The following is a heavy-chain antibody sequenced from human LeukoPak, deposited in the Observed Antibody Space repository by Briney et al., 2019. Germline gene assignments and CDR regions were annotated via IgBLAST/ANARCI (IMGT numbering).Heavy chain of an antibody. V-gene: IGHV1-24*01. CDR1: GYTLTELS. CDR2: FDPEDGET. Sequence: ASVKVSCKVSGYTLTELSMHWVRQAPGKGLEWMGGFDPEDGETIYAQKFQGRVTMTEDTSTDTAYMELSSLRSEDTAVYYCATDQDYDFWSGRFQGAFDIWGQGTMVAVSS. D-gene: IGHD3-3*01. CDR3: ATDQDYDFWSGRFQGAFDI. J-gene: IGHJ3*02.